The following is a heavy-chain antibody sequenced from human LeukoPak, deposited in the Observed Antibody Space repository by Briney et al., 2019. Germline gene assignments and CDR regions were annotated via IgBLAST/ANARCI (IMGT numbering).Heavy chain of an antibody. J-gene: IGHJ4*02. CDR3: ARTRYGSGSYTFLDY. CDR1: GGSISSYY. CDR2: IYYSGST. V-gene: IGHV4-59*12. Sequence: PSETLSLTCTVSGGSISSYYWNWIRQPPGKGLEWIGYIYYSGSTNYNPSLKSRVTISVDTSKNQFSLKLSSVTAADTAVYYCARTRYGSGSYTFLDYWGQGTLVTVSS. D-gene: IGHD3-10*01.